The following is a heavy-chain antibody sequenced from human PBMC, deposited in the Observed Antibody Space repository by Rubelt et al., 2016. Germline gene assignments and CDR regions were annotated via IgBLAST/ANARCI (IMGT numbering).Heavy chain of an antibody. CDR1: GFTFSSYA. CDR2: ISGSGGST. V-gene: IGHV3-23*01. D-gene: IGHD2-2*01. J-gene: IGHJ6*03. Sequence: EVQLLESGGGLVQPGGSLRLSCAASGFTFSSYAMSWVRQAPGKGLEWVSAISGSGGSTYYADSVKGRFTISRDNSKNTLYLQMNSLRAEDTAVYYCAKPPLELLFFNYYYYMDVWGKGTTVTVSS. CDR3: AKPPLELLFFNYYYYMDV.